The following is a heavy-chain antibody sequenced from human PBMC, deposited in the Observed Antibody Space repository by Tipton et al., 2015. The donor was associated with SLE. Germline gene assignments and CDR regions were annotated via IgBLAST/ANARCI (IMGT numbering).Heavy chain of an antibody. CDR1: GGTFSSYA. Sequence: QSGPEVKKPGSSVKVSCKASGGTFSSYAISWVRQAPGQGLEWMGGIIPIFGTANYAQKFQGRVTITTDESTSTAYMELSSLRSEDTAVYYCARGRDDSSGNLAFYIWGQGTMVTVSS. D-gene: IGHD3-22*01. V-gene: IGHV1-69*05. CDR2: IIPIFGTA. J-gene: IGHJ3*02. CDR3: ARGRDDSSGNLAFYI.